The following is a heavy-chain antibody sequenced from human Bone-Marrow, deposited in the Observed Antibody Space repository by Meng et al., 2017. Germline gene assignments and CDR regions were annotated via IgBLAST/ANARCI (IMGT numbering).Heavy chain of an antibody. V-gene: IGHV4-31*03. CDR1: GGSISSGNHY. D-gene: IGHD4-17*01. Sequence: QGQLQESGPGRVKPSQTRALPCTVSGGSISSGNHYWSWIRQHPGKGLEYIGYIYYSGSTYYNPSLKSRVIISVDTSKNQFSLRLNSVTAADTAVYYCASLYGDSSVWYLDLWGRGTLVTVSS. J-gene: IGHJ2*01. CDR3: ASLYGDSSVWYLDL. CDR2: IYYSGST.